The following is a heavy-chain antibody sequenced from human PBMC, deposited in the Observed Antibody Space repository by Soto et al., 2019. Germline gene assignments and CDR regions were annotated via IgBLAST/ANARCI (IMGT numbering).Heavy chain of an antibody. CDR2: IYHSGST. D-gene: IGHD3-3*01. CDR3: ASFTIFGVVDYYYYGMDV. V-gene: IGHV4-4*02. CDR1: GGSISSSNW. Sequence: SETLSLTSTVSGGSISSSNWWSWVRQPPGKGLEWIGEIYHSGSTNYNPSLKSRVTISVDKSKNQFSLKLSSVTAADTAVYYCASFTIFGVVDYYYYGMDVWGQGTTVTVSS. J-gene: IGHJ6*02.